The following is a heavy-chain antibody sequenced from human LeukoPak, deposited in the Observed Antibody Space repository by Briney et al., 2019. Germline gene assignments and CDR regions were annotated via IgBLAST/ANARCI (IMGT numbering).Heavy chain of an antibody. J-gene: IGHJ4*02. CDR2: VYYSGTT. V-gene: IGHV4-39*01. CDR1: GGPFRGSTYY. CDR3: ARHFDY. Sequence: SETLSLTCTVPGGPFRGSTYYWGWIRQPPGKGLEWIGSVYYSGTTYYNPSLMSRVTLSVDTSKNQFSLKLSSVTAADTAVYYCARHFDYWGQGILVTVSS.